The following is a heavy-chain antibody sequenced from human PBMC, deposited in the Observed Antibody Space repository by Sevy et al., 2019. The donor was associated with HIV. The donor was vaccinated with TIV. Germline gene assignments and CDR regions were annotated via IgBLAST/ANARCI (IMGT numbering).Heavy chain of an antibody. J-gene: IGHJ6*02. CDR3: AREAGGYDYDYGMDV. D-gene: IGHD5-12*01. Sequence: SENLSLTCSVSGGTIVSSGHYWGWIRQTPGKGLEWIGSIYYNGHTYYNPSLNSRLTISIDTSKNQFSLNLSSVTAADPAIYFCAREAGGYDYDYGMDVWGQGTTVTVSS. CDR2: IYYNGHT. CDR1: GGTIVSSGHY. V-gene: IGHV4-39*02.